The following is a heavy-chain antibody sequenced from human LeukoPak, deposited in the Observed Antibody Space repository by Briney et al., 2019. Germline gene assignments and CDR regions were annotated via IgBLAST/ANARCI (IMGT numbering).Heavy chain of an antibody. V-gene: IGHV1-69*13. CDR1: GGTFSSYA. J-gene: IGHJ1*01. D-gene: IGHD3-22*01. CDR2: IIPIFGTA. CDR3: ARDLRAKTYYYDSSGYYPYFQH. Sequence: SVKVSCKASGGTFSSYAISWVRQAPGQGLEWMGGIIPIFGTANYAQKFQGRVTITADESTSTAYMELSSLRSEDTAVYYCARDLRAKTYYYDSSGYYPYFQHWGQGTLVTVSS.